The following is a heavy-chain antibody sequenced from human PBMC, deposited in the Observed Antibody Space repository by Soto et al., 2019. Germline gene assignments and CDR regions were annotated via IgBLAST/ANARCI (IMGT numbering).Heavy chain of an antibody. CDR3: ASSPIVGATTFDY. J-gene: IGHJ4*02. CDR2: IYPGDSDT. V-gene: IGHV5-51*01. CDR1: GYSFTGYW. Sequence: GESLKISCKGSGYSFTGYWIGWVRQMPGKGLEWMGIIYPGDSDTRYSPSFQGQVTISADKSISTAYLQWSSLKASDTAMYYCASSPIVGATTFDYWGQGTLVTVSS. D-gene: IGHD1-26*01.